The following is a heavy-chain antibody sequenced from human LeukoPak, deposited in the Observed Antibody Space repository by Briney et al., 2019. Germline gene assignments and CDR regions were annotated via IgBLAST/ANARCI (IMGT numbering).Heavy chain of an antibody. J-gene: IGHJ5*02. D-gene: IGHD2-2*01. CDR3: ARVLPAFYQPLRSDNWFDP. Sequence: ASVKVSCKASGYTFTSYAMHWVRQAPGQRLEWMGWINAGNGNTKYSQKFQGRVTITRDTSASTAYMELSSLRSEDTAVYYCARVLPAFYQPLRSDNWFDPWGQGTLVTVSS. CDR2: INAGNGNT. V-gene: IGHV1-3*01. CDR1: GYTFTSYA.